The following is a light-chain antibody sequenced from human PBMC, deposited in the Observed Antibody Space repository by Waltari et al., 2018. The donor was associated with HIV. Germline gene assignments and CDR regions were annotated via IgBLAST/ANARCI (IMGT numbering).Light chain of an antibody. CDR2: DVS. Sequence: QSALTQPRSVSGSPGQSVTISCTGTSSDVGGYNYVSWYQQHPGKAPKLSIYDVSKRPSGVPDRCSGSKSGNTASLTISGLQAEDEADYYCCSYAGSYTFVFGGGTKLTVL. CDR1: SSDVGGYNY. J-gene: IGLJ3*02. V-gene: IGLV2-11*01. CDR3: CSYAGSYTFV.